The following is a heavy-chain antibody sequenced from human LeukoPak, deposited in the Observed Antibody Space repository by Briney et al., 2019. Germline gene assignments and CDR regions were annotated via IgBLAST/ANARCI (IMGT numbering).Heavy chain of an antibody. Sequence: GRSLRLSCAASGFTLCSYAMSTVRQAPRPGLGWVAAISCSGGSTYYADSRKGRFTISRDNTKNTLWIQMSSLRAEDTAVYSCVKAHGADAFDIWGQGTMVTVSS. CDR2: ISCSGGST. CDR1: GFTLCSYA. J-gene: IGHJ3*02. CDR3: VKAHGADAFDI. V-gene: IGHV3-23*01.